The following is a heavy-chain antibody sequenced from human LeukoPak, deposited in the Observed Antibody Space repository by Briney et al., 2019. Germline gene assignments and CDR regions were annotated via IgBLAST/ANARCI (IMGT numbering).Heavy chain of an antibody. V-gene: IGHV5-51*01. CDR2: ISPGDSDT. D-gene: IGHD2-21*02. Sequence: GESLKISCQVSGFIFTNYWIGWVRQMPGKGLEWMGIISPGDSDTRYSPSFQGQVTISADKSISTAYQQWSSLKASDTAMYYCARLIVVVTGRMYFDLWGRGTLVTVSS. J-gene: IGHJ2*01. CDR3: ARLIVVVTGRMYFDL. CDR1: GFIFTNYW.